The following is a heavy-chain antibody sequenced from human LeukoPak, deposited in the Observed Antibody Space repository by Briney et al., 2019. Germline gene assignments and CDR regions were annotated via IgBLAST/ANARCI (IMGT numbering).Heavy chain of an antibody. CDR1: GGSFSGYY. D-gene: IGHD2-2*01. CDR2: INHSGST. CDR3: ARGVRGVVPAAIGPY. V-gene: IGHV4-34*01. Sequence: PSETLSLTCAVYGGSFSGYYWSWIRQPPEKGLEWIGEINHSGSTNYNPSLESRVTISVDTSKNQFSLKLSSVTAADTAVYYCARGVRGVVPAAIGPYWGQGTLVTVSS. J-gene: IGHJ4*02.